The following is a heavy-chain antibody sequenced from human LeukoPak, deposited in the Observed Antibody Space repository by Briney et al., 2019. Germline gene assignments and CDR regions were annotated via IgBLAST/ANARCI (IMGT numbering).Heavy chain of an antibody. J-gene: IGHJ5*02. V-gene: IGHV4-59*01. CDR3: ARRWRGGLILGYCSSTSCYAGSQYQGWFDP. D-gene: IGHD2-2*01. Sequence: SETLSLTCTVSGGSIPSYYWSWIRQPPGKGLEWIGYIYSTGSTNYNPSLKSRVTISVDTSKNQFSLKLSSVTAADTAVYYCARRWRGGLILGYCSSTSCYAGSQYQGWFDPWGQGTLVTVSS. CDR1: GGSIPSYY. CDR2: IYSTGST.